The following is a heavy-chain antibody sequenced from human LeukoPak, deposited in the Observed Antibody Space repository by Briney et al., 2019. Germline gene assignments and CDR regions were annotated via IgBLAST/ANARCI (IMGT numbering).Heavy chain of an antibody. Sequence: GGSLRLSCEASGFTFSSYDISWVRQTPEKGLEWLSFISRSGSPTSYADSVNGRFTISRDNTKNIVFLQMNTLTVEDTALHYCARDEYPIHLDYWGPGTVVTVSS. J-gene: IGHJ4*02. D-gene: IGHD2/OR15-2a*01. CDR2: ISRSGSPT. V-gene: IGHV3-48*03. CDR1: GFTFSSYD. CDR3: ARDEYPIHLDY.